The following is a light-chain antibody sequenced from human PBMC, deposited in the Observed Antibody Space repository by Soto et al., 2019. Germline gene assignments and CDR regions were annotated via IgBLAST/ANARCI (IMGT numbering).Light chain of an antibody. CDR3: QQYYTTPPPT. V-gene: IGKV4-1*01. J-gene: IGKJ2*01. CDR2: WAS. CDR1: QSVLYSSNNKNY. Sequence: DIVMTQSPDSLAVSLGERATINCKSSQSVLYSSNNKNYLAWYQQKPGQPPKLLIYWASTRESGVPDRISGSGSGTDFTLTISSLQAEDVAVYYCQQYYTTPPPTFGQGTKLEIK.